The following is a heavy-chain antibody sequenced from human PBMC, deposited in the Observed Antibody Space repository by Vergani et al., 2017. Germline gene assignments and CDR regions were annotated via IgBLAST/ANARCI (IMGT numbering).Heavy chain of an antibody. D-gene: IGHD2-21*02. V-gene: IGHV3-21*04. CDR1: GFTFSSYS. Sequence: EVQLVESGGGLVKPGGSLRLSCAASGFTFSSYSMNWVRQAPGKGLEWVSSISSSSSYIYYADSVKGRFTISRDNAKNSLYLQMNSLRAEDTAVYYCAKAGRICGGDCYSLGDLYNWFDPWGQGTLVTVSS. CDR3: AKAGRICGGDCYSLGDLYNWFDP. J-gene: IGHJ5*02. CDR2: ISSSSSYI.